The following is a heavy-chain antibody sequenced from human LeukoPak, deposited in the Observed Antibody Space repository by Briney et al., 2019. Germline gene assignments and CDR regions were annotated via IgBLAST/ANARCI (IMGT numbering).Heavy chain of an antibody. CDR1: GYTFTSYD. Sequence: GASVKVSCKASGYTFTSYDINWVRQAPGQGLEWMGWMNPNSGNTGYAQKFQGRVTMTRNTSISTAYMELSSLRSEDTAVYYCARQDCSSTSGHIHNWFDPWGQGTLVTVSS. D-gene: IGHD2-2*02. V-gene: IGHV1-8*01. CDR3: ARQDCSSTSGHIHNWFDP. CDR2: MNPNSGNT. J-gene: IGHJ5*02.